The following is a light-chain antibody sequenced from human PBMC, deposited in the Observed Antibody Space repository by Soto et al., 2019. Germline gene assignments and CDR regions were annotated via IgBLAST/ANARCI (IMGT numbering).Light chain of an antibody. J-gene: IGKJ2*01. Sequence: DLQMTQSPSTLSASVGDRVIITCRASQGIGRWLAWFQQKPGKAPKLLIYKASSLQSGVPSRFSGGVSGTEFTLTISSLQPDDFAIYYCQHYDDYSMYTFGQGTKLDVK. CDR2: KAS. CDR3: QHYDDYSMYT. CDR1: QGIGRW. V-gene: IGKV1-5*03.